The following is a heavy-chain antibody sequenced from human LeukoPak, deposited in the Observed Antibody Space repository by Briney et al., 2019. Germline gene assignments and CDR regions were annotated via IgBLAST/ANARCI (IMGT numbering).Heavy chain of an antibody. Sequence: PGRSLRLSCAASGFPFSSYVMHWLRQATGKGLEWVAVIWFDGGKVYYADSVKGRFTISRDNSKNTLYLQMNSLRAEDTAVYHCARDFTNIRGGGYFDNWGQGTLVTVSS. CDR3: ARDFTNIRGGGYFDN. CDR1: GFPFSSYV. V-gene: IGHV3-33*01. D-gene: IGHD2/OR15-2a*01. J-gene: IGHJ4*02. CDR2: IWFDGGKV.